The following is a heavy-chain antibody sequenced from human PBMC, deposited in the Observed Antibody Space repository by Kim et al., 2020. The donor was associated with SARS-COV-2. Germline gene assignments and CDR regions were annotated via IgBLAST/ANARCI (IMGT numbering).Heavy chain of an antibody. J-gene: IGHJ6*03. Sequence: GGSLRLSCAASGFTFSSYAMHWVRQAPGKGLEWVAVISYDGSNKYYADSVKGRFTISRDNSKNTLYLQMNSLRAEDTAVYYCARDRLYQLPHARYYYYYMDVWGKGTTVTVSS. CDR3: ARDRLYQLPHARYYYYYMDV. V-gene: IGHV3-30-3*01. CDR1: GFTFSSYA. D-gene: IGHD2-2*01. CDR2: ISYDGSNK.